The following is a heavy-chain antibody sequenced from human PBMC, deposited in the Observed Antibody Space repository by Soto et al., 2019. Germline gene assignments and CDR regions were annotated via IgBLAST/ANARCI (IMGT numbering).Heavy chain of an antibody. CDR2: IIPIFGTA. Sequence: QVQLVQSGAEVKKPGSSVKVSCKASGGTFSSYAISWVRQAPGQGLEWMGGIIPIFGTANYAQKFQGRVTITADESTSTAYMELSSLRSEDTAVYYCAKDKGRFGELWGYYYYYYGMDVWGQGTTVTVSS. CDR3: AKDKGRFGELWGYYYYYYGMDV. V-gene: IGHV1-69*01. D-gene: IGHD3-10*01. CDR1: GGTFSSYA. J-gene: IGHJ6*02.